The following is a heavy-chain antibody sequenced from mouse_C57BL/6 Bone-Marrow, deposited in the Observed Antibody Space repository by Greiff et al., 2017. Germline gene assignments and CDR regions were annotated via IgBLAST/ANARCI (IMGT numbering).Heavy chain of an antibody. J-gene: IGHJ4*01. D-gene: IGHD2-5*01. V-gene: IGHV5-12*01. CDR1: GFTFSEYY. CDR2: ISNGGGST. CDR3: ASPSYYINRYYYAMDY. Sequence: DVKLVESGGGLVQPGGSLKLSCAASGFTFSEYYMYWVRQTPEKRLEWVAYISNGGGSTYYPDTVKGRFTISRDNAKNTLYLQMSRLKSEDTAMYYCASPSYYINRYYYAMDYWGQGTSVTVSS.